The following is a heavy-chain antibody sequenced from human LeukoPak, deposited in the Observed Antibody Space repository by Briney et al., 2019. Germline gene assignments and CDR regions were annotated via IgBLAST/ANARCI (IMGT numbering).Heavy chain of an antibody. CDR1: GFTFSSYA. CDR2: ISGSGGST. D-gene: IGHD5-18*01. V-gene: IGHV3-23*01. J-gene: IGHJ4*02. CDR3: AKEVQYSFGY. Sequence: GGPLILSCAASGFTFSSYAVSWVRKAPGKGLEWVSAISGSGGSTYYADSVKGRFTISRDNSKNTLYLQINSLRAEDTAVYYCAKEVQYSFGYWGQGTLVTVSS.